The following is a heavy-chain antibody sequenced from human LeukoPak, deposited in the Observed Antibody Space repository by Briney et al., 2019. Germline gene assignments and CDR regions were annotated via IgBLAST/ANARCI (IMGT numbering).Heavy chain of an antibody. CDR2: TWYDGSNK. CDR3: ARDSEGWGFDY. D-gene: IGHD7-27*01. J-gene: IGHJ4*02. V-gene: IGHV3-33*08. CDR1: GFTVSTNY. Sequence: GGSLRLSCVASGFTVSTNYMTWVRQAPGKGLEWVAVTWYDGSNKHNADSVKGRFTISRDNSKNTVYLQMNSLRAEDTAVYYCARDSEGWGFDYWGQGTLVTVSS.